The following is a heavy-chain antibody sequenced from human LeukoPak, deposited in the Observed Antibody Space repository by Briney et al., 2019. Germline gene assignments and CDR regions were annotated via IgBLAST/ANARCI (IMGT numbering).Heavy chain of an antibody. CDR2: ISGSGGST. V-gene: IGHV3-23*01. J-gene: IGHJ5*02. Sequence: GGSLRLSCAASGFTFSNYAMNWVRQAPGKGLEWVSAISGSGGSTYYADSVQGRFTISRDNSKNTLYLQMNSLRAEDTAVYYCAKGAYDFWSGYKYNWFDPWGQGTLVTVSS. CDR3: AKGAYDFWSGYKYNWFDP. CDR1: GFTFSNYA. D-gene: IGHD3/OR15-3a*01.